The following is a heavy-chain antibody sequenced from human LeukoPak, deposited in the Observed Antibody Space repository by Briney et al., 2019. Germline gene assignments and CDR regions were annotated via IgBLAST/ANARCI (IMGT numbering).Heavy chain of an antibody. Sequence: GGSLGLSCAASGFTFDDYAMHWVRQAPGKGLEWVSGISWNSGSIGYADSVKGRFTISRDNAKNSLYLQMNSLRAEDTALYYCAKDLRIRRYSGDDWASFEFDYWGQGTLVTVSS. J-gene: IGHJ4*02. V-gene: IGHV3-9*01. CDR3: AKDLRIRRYSGDDWASFEFDY. CDR1: GFTFDDYA. CDR2: ISWNSGSI. D-gene: IGHD5-12*01.